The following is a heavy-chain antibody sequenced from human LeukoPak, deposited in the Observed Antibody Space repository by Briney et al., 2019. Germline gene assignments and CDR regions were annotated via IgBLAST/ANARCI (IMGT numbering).Heavy chain of an antibody. J-gene: IGHJ4*02. CDR3: AKQDILTGYSTFDY. D-gene: IGHD3-9*01. CDR2: IYSGGST. Sequence: GGSLRLSCAASGFTFSSYSMNWVRQAPGKGLEWVSVIYSGGSTYYADSVKGRFTISRDNSKNTLYLQMNSLRAEDTAVYYCAKQDILTGYSTFDYWGQGTLVTVSS. CDR1: GFTFSSYS. V-gene: IGHV3-66*04.